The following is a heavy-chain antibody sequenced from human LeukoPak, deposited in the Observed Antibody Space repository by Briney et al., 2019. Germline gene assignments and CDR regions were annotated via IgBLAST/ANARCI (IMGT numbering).Heavy chain of an antibody. D-gene: IGHD3-10*01. CDR3: ARVYLPMDFDY. CDR2: LSPDSGYT. J-gene: IGHJ4*02. V-gene: IGHV3-11*05. CDR1: GFSFSDYY. Sequence: GGSLRLSCAASGFSFSDYYMIWIRQAPGKGPEWVSFLSPDSGYTNSADSVKGRFTISRDNAKKSLFLQMHSLRAEDTAVYYCARVYLPMDFDYWGQGTLVTVSS.